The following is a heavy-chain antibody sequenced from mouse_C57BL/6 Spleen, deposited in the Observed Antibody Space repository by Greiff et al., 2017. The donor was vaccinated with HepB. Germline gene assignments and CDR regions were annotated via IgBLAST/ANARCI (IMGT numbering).Heavy chain of an antibody. CDR1: GYSITSGYY. J-gene: IGHJ1*03. CDR3: ARRRGYFDV. Sequence: VQLKESGPGLVKPSQSLSLTCSVTGYSITSGYYWNWIRQFPGNKLEWMGYISYDGSNNYNPSLKNRISITRDTSKNQFFLKLNSVTTEDTATYYCARRRGYFDVWGTGTTVTVSS. CDR2: ISYDGSN. V-gene: IGHV3-6*01.